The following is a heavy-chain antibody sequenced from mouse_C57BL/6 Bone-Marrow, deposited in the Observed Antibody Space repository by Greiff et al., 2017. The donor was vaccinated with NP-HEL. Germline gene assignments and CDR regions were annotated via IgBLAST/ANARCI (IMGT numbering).Heavy chain of an antibody. D-gene: IGHD2-2*01. CDR2: ISYSGST. J-gene: IGHJ4*01. CDR3: ARSPLWLRRNYYAMDY. CDR1: GYSITSDY. V-gene: IGHV3-8*01. Sequence: EVMLVESGPGLAKPSQTLSLTCSVTGYSITSDYWNWIRKFPGNKLEYMGYISYSGSTYYNPSLKSRISITRDTSKTQYYLQLNSVTTEDTATYYCARSPLWLRRNYYAMDYWGQGTSVTVSS.